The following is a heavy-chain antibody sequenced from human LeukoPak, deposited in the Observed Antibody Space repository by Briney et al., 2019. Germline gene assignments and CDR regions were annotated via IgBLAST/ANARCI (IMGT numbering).Heavy chain of an antibody. J-gene: IGHJ4*02. V-gene: IGHV3-23*01. Sequence: PVGSLRLSCAASGFTFSSYAMSWVREAPGKGLEWVSAISGSGTSTYYPDSVKGRFTISRDNSKKTLYLQMNTLTAGDTPVYYCAQTGLRYFHWLRYWGQGTLVTVSS. D-gene: IGHD3-9*01. CDR3: AQTGLRYFHWLRY. CDR2: ISGSGTST. CDR1: GFTFSSYA.